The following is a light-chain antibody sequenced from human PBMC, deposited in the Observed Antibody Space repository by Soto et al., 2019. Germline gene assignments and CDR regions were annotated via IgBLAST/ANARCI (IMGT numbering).Light chain of an antibody. CDR1: SSDVGGYNY. CDR2: DVS. Sequence: QPALTQPASVSGSPGQSITISCTGTSSDVGGYNYVSWYQQHPGKAPKLMIFDVSNRPSGVSNRFSGSKSGNTASLTISGLQVEDEADYYCSSYTSSSPYVVFGGGTKLTVL. V-gene: IGLV2-14*01. J-gene: IGLJ2*01. CDR3: SSYTSSSPYVV.